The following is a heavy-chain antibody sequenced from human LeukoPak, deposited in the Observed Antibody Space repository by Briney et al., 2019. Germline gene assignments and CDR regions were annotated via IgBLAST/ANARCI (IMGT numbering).Heavy chain of an antibody. V-gene: IGHV4-38-2*02. CDR3: ARLVGATAFDY. Sequence: PSETLSLTCTVSGYSISSGYYWGWIRQPPGKGLEWIGSIYHSGSTYYNPSLKSRVTISVDTSKNQFSLKLTSVTAADTAVYFCARLVGATAFDYWGQGALVTVSS. J-gene: IGHJ4*02. CDR2: IYHSGST. CDR1: GYSISSGYY. D-gene: IGHD1-26*01.